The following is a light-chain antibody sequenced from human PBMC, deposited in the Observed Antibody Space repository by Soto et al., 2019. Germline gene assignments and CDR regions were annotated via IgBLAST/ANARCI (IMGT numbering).Light chain of an antibody. CDR2: GAS. V-gene: IGKV3-20*01. CDR1: QSVSSSY. J-gene: IGKJ1*01. Sequence: EIVLTQSPGTLSLSPGERATLSCRASQSVSSSYLAWYQQKPGQAPRLLIYGASSRATGIPDRFSGSGAGTHFPLTISRLEPEDLAVYYCQQYGSSPPWTFGQGTKVEIK. CDR3: QQYGSSPPWT.